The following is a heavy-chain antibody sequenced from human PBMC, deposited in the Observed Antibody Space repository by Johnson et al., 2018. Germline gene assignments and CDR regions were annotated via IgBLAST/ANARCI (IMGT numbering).Heavy chain of an antibody. CDR1: GFTLSDYY. CDR3: EALSGDSRYLEH. J-gene: IGHJ1*01. D-gene: IGHD1-26*01. V-gene: IGHV3-11*01. Sequence: QVQLVESGGISVQPGGSXRLSCAASGFTLSDYYLSRSRQAPGKGLDWVSYRSRAGPIYYGDSVRGRFTISRENAKNSIYLQMNNLRAEDTAVYFCEALSGDSRYLEHWGQGTLVTVSS. CDR2: RSRAGPI.